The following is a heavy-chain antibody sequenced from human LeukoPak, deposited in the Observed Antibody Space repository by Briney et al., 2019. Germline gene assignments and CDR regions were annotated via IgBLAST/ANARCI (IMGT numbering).Heavy chain of an antibody. Sequence: AGGSLRLSCVASGFTFNLFGMHWVRQAPGKGLEWVAVISSDGSNKYYADSVKGRFTISRDNSEDTLYLQKSSLTNEDTAVYYCRAATRYLDYYYDYWGQGTLVTVSS. J-gene: IGHJ4*02. CDR1: GFTFNLFG. V-gene: IGHV3-30*03. CDR3: RAATRYLDYYYDY. CDR2: ISSDGSNK. D-gene: IGHD3-22*01.